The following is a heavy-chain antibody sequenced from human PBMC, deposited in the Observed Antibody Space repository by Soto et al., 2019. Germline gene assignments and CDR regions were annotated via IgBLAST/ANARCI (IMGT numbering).Heavy chain of an antibody. J-gene: IGHJ5*02. V-gene: IGHV1-46*01. CDR3: ARGGNSSFSWFDH. CDR2: INPTGVRA. D-gene: IGHD6-6*01. CDR1: GGTFSSYT. Sequence: ASVKVSCKASGGTFSSYTISWVRQAPGQGLEWMGVINPTGVRAIQAHKLHDRLTMTRDTPTGTVYMELSSLRPEDTAVYFCARGGNSSFSWFDHWGQGSLVTVSS.